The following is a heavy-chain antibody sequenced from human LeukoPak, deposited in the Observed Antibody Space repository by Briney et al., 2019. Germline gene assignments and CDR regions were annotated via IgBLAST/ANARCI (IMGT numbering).Heavy chain of an antibody. CDR1: GFTFSSYF. CDR3: ARALTGIPYYFDY. D-gene: IGHD1-20*01. Sequence: GGSLRLSCAASGFTFSSYFMNWVRQAPGKGLEWVSSITTSSSDVYYADSVRGRFTISRGNAKNSLFLQMNGLRAEDTAVYYCARALTGIPYYFDYWGQGSLVTVSS. V-gene: IGHV3-21*01. CDR2: ITTSSSDV. J-gene: IGHJ4*02.